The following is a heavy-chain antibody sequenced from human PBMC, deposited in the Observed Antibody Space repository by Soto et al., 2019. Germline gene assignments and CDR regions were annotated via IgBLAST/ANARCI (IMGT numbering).Heavy chain of an antibody. D-gene: IGHD5-12*01. J-gene: IGHJ4*02. V-gene: IGHV3-48*01. CDR3: ARDRIGGYDFDY. Sequence: PGGSLRLSCAASGFTFTSYSMNWVRQAPGKGLEWVSYISSSSSTIYYADSVEGRFTISRDYAKNSLYLQMNSLRAEDTAVYYCARDRIGGYDFDYWGQGT. CDR1: GFTFTSYS. CDR2: ISSSSSTI.